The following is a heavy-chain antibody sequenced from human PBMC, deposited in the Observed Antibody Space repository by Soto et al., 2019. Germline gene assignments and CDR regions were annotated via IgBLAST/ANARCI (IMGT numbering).Heavy chain of an antibody. D-gene: IGHD3-10*01. V-gene: IGHV4-30-4*01. CDR3: ASIWFGDFDY. CDR1: GGSISSADYY. Sequence: QVQLQESGPGLVKPSQTLSLTCTVSGGSISSADYYWSWIRQPPGKGLEWIGYFHSSGATYKDPSLKSRVTISVDTSKNQISLKLDSVTAAGTAVYYCASIWFGDFDYWGHGTLVTVSS. CDR2: FHSSGAT. J-gene: IGHJ4*01.